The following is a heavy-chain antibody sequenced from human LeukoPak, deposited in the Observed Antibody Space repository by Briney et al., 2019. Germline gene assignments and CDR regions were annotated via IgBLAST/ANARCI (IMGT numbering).Heavy chain of an antibody. D-gene: IGHD1-7*01. CDR1: GGSISSCGYS. V-gene: IGHV4-30-4*07. Sequence: SETLSLTCAVSGGSISSCGYSWSWIRPPPGKGLEWMGYIYYSGTTYYNPSLKSRVTISVNTSRNQFSLKLSSVTAADTAVYYCARLYGNYQNHFDYWGQGTLVTVSS. J-gene: IGHJ4*02. CDR2: IYYSGTT. CDR3: ARLYGNYQNHFDY.